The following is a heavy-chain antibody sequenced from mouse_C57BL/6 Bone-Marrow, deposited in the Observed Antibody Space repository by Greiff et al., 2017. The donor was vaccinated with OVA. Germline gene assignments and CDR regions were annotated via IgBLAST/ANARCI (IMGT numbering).Heavy chain of an antibody. CDR1: GYSITSGYY. CDR3: ARGGLYGYDGLAY. CDR2: ISYDGSN. J-gene: IGHJ3*01. D-gene: IGHD2-2*01. V-gene: IGHV3-6*01. Sequence: EVKLMESGPGLVKPSQSLSLTCSVTGYSITSGYYWNWIRQFPGNKLEWMGYISYDGSNNYNPSLKNRISLTRDTSKNQFFLKLNSVTTEDTATYYCARGGLYGYDGLAYWGQGTLVTVSA.